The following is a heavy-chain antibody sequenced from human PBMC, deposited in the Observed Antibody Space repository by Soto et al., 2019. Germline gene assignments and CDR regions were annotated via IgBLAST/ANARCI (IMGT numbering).Heavy chain of an antibody. V-gene: IGHV4-30-2*01. CDR3: ARLPIVGNYYDSSGYQFDY. Sequence: SETLSLTCAVSGGSISSGGYSWSWIRQPPGKGLEWIGYIYHSGSTYYNPSLKSRVTISVDRSKNQVSLKLSSVTAADTAMYYCARLPIVGNYYDSSGYQFDYWGQGTLVTVSS. J-gene: IGHJ4*02. CDR1: GGSISSGGYS. CDR2: IYHSGST. D-gene: IGHD3-22*01.